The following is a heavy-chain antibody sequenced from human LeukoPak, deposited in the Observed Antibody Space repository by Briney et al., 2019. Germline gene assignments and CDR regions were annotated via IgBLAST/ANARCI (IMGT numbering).Heavy chain of an antibody. V-gene: IGHV3-33*01. CDR1: GFTFSSYG. CDR3: ARASDPAMVISY. J-gene: IGHJ4*02. D-gene: IGHD5-18*01. Sequence: PGGSLRLSCAASGFTFSSYGMHWVRQAPGKGLEWVAVIWYDGSNKYYADSVKGRFTISRDNSKNTLYLQMNSLRAEDTAVYYCARASDPAMVISYWGQGTLVTVSS. CDR2: IWYDGSNK.